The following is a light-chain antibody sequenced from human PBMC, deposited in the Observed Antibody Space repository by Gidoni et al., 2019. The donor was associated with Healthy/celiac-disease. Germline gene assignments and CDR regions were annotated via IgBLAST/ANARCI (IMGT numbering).Light chain of an antibody. Sequence: DIQMTQSPSSLSASVGDRVTITCRASQSISSYLNWYQQKPGKAPKLLIYAASNLQSGVPSRFSGSGSGTDFTLTISSLQPEDFATYYCQQSYNTPPATFGQGTKLEIK. CDR3: QQSYNTPPAT. CDR1: QSISSY. CDR2: AAS. V-gene: IGKV1-39*01. J-gene: IGKJ2*01.